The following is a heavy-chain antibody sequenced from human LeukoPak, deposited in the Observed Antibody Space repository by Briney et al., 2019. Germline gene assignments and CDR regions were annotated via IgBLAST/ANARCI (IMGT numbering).Heavy chain of an antibody. J-gene: IGHJ4*02. D-gene: IGHD4-17*01. CDR3: ASLTTVTTSFDY. CDR2: IYYSGST. V-gene: IGHV4-39*07. Sequence: SETLSLTCTVSGGSISSSSYYWGWIRQPPGKGLEWIGSIYYSGSTYYNPSLKSRVTISVDTSKNQFSLKLSSVTAADTAVYYCASLTTVTTSFDYWGQGTLVTVSS. CDR1: GGSISSSSYY.